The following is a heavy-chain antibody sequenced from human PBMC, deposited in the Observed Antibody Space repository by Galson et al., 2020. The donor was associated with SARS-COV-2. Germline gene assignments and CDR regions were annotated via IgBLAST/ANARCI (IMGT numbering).Heavy chain of an antibody. CDR3: ARDLYYDFWSGYYGGAFDI. V-gene: IGHV2-70*11. Sequence: SGPTLVKPTHTLTLTCTFSGFSLSTSGMCVSWIRQPPGKALEWLARIDWDDDKYYSTSLKTRLTISKDTSKNQVVLTMTNMDPVDTATYYCARDLYYDFWSGYYGGAFDIWGQGTMVTVSS. CDR2: IDWDDDK. J-gene: IGHJ3*02. CDR1: GFSLSTSGMC. D-gene: IGHD3-3*01.